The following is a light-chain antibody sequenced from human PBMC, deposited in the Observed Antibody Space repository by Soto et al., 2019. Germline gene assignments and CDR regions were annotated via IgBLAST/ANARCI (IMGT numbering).Light chain of an antibody. Sequence: AIRMTQSPSSFSASTGDRVTITCRANQSISSYLAWYQQKPGKAPKLLISAASTLQSGVPSRFSGSGSGTDFTLTISCLQPEDFATYHCQQYHTYPPTFGQGTKVEIK. V-gene: IGKV1-8*01. CDR2: AAS. CDR1: QSISSY. J-gene: IGKJ1*01. CDR3: QQYHTYPPT.